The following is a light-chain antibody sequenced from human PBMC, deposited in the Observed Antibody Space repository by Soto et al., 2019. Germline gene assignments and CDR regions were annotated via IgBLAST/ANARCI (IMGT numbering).Light chain of an antibody. CDR1: QSVSSSY. CDR2: GAS. Sequence: EIVLTQSPGTLSLSPGERATLSCRASQSVSSSYIAWYQQKSGQAPRLLIYGASSRATGIPDRFSGSGSGTDFTLTISRLEPEDFAVYYCQHYGSSPYTFGQGTKLEIK. V-gene: IGKV3-20*01. J-gene: IGKJ2*01. CDR3: QHYGSSPYT.